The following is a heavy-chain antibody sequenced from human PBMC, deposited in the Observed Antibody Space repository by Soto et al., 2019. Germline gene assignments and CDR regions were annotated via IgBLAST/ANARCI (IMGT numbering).Heavy chain of an antibody. J-gene: IGHJ5*02. Sequence: PSETLSLTCTVSGGSISSSSYYWGWIRQPPGKGLEWIGSIYYSGSTYYNPSLKSRVTISVDTSKNQFSLKLSSVTAADTAVYYCARHPGYCSSTSCYFGAVGWCDPWGQGTLVTVSS. V-gene: IGHV4-39*01. CDR3: ARHPGYCSSTSCYFGAVGWCDP. CDR1: GGSISSSSYY. D-gene: IGHD2-2*01. CDR2: IYYSGST.